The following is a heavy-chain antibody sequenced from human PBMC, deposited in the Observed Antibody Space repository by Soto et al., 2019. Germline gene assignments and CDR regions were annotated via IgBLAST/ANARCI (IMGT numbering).Heavy chain of an antibody. J-gene: IGHJ4*02. CDR2: ISGSGGST. Sequence: GGSLRLSCAASGFTYSTYTMHWVRQAPGKGLEWVSTISGSGGSTYDADSVKGRFTISRDNSKNTLYVQMNSLRAEDTAVYYCAKGRSSGYYYDFDYWGQGTLVTVSS. V-gene: IGHV3-23*01. CDR3: AKGRSSGYYYDFDY. CDR1: GFTYSTYT. D-gene: IGHD3-22*01.